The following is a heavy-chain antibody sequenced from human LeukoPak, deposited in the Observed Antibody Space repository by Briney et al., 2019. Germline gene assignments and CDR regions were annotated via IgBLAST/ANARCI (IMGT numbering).Heavy chain of an antibody. CDR3: ARGPHYEYYYYYGMDV. Sequence: GGSRRLSCAASGFTFSSYEMNWVRQAPGKGLEWVSYISSSGSTIYYADSVKGRFTISRDNAKNSLYLQMNSLRAEDTAVYYCARGPHYEYYYYYGMDVWGQGTTVTVSS. D-gene: IGHD4-17*01. V-gene: IGHV3-48*03. J-gene: IGHJ6*02. CDR1: GFTFSSYE. CDR2: ISSSGSTI.